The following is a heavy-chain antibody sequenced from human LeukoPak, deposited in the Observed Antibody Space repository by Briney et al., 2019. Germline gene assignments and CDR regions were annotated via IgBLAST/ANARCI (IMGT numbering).Heavy chain of an antibody. CDR3: AKTHYYDTSGVPGDY. Sequence: GGSLRLSCAASGFTFSSYGMHWVRQAPGKGLEWVAVISHDGSNSYYADSVKGRFTISRDNSKNTLYLQMSSLRAEDTAVYYCAKTHYYDTSGVPGDYWGQGTLVTVSS. CDR1: GFTFSSYG. D-gene: IGHD3-22*01. CDR2: ISHDGSNS. V-gene: IGHV3-30*18. J-gene: IGHJ4*02.